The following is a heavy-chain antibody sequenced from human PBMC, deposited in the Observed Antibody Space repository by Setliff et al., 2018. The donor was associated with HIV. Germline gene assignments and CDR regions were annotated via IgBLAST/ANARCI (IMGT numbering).Heavy chain of an antibody. CDR3: AIGSSNWPHRPNNYYFDY. CDR2: INPAYGNT. J-gene: IGHJ4*02. Sequence: ASVKVSCKASGYTFTNYAMHWVRQAPGQRLEWMAWINPAYGNTKSSQKFQGRVTITRDTSASTAYMELSSLRSEDTGVYYCAIGSSNWPHRPNNYYFDYWGQGTPVTVSS. CDR1: GYTFTNYA. V-gene: IGHV1-3*01. D-gene: IGHD6-13*01.